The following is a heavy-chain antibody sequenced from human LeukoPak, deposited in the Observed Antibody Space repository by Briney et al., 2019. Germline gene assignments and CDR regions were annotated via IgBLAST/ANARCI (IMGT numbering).Heavy chain of an antibody. Sequence: GGSLRLSCAASGFTFTDYFMHWVRQVPGKGLVWVSRINSDGSITNHADPVKGRFTNSRDNGKNTLYLQMSSLRVEDTAVYYCARGRNGYRPGSFDIWGQGTTVTVSS. CDR3: ARGRNGYRPGSFDI. CDR1: GFTFTDYF. J-gene: IGHJ3*02. D-gene: IGHD5-24*01. V-gene: IGHV3-74*01. CDR2: INSDGSIT.